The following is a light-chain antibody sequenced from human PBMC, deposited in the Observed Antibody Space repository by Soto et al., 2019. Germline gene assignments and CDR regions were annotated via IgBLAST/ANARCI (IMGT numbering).Light chain of an antibody. Sequence: EVVLTQSPDTLSLSPGERATLSCWASQSISSYLAWYQQKPGQAPRLLIYDASNRATGIPARFSGSGSGTDFTLTISSIEPEDFAIYYCQQRSDWPTFGPGIKVEIK. CDR1: QSISSY. V-gene: IGKV3-11*01. CDR3: QQRSDWPT. J-gene: IGKJ3*01. CDR2: DAS.